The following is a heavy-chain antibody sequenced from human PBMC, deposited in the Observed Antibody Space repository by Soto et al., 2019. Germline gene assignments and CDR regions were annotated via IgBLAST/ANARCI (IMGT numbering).Heavy chain of an antibody. Sequence: ASVKVSCKASGYRFTSYHMHWVRQAPAQGLEWMGIINSSGGSTKYAQKFLDRVTKTRNTSTYTVYMDLSSLKSEGTDVYNCATSHDSSGNSYFDYWGQGTLVTVSS. CDR1: GYRFTSYH. J-gene: IGHJ4*02. D-gene: IGHD3-22*01. CDR2: INSSGGST. CDR3: ATSHDSSGNSYFDY. V-gene: IGHV1-46*01.